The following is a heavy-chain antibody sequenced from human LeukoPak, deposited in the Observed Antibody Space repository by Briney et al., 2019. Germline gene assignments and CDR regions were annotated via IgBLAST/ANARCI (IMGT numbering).Heavy chain of an antibody. J-gene: IGHJ4*02. D-gene: IGHD3-9*01. Sequence: ASETLSPTCTVSGGSISSYYWSWIRQPPGKGLEWIGYIYYSGSTNYNPSLKSRVTISVDTSKNQFSLKLSSVTAADTAVYYCARVNYDILTGPYFDYWGQGTLVSVSS. CDR1: GGSISSYY. CDR3: ARVNYDILTGPYFDY. V-gene: IGHV4-59*01. CDR2: IYYSGST.